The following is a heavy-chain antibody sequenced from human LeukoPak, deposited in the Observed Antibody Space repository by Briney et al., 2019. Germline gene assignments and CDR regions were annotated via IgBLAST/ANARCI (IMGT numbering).Heavy chain of an antibody. V-gene: IGHV4-59*11. D-gene: IGHD6-6*01. CDR3: ARDSPSIAASSFYMDV. J-gene: IGHJ6*03. CDR2: IYYSGST. Sequence: SQTLSLTCNVSGDSINSHYWSWIRQPPGKGLEWMGYIYYSGSTTYNPSLQSRVTISVDTSKNKISLKLRSVTAADTAVYYCARDSPSIAASSFYMDVWGKGTTVTVSS. CDR1: GDSINSHY.